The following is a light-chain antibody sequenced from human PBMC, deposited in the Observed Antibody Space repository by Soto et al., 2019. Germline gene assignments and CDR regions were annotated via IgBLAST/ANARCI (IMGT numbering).Light chain of an antibody. J-gene: IGKJ2*01. Sequence: DLVLTQSPLSLPVIPGEPASISCRSSQSLLHSNGHNYLDWYVQKPGQSPQLLFYFGSSRASGVPDRVSGSGSGTDFTLKISRVEAEDVGVYYCMQALQTPYTFGQGTKLEIK. CDR1: QSLLHSNGHNY. V-gene: IGKV2-28*01. CDR3: MQALQTPYT. CDR2: FGS.